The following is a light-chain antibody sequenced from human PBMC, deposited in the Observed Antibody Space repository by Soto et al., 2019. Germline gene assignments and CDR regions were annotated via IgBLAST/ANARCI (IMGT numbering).Light chain of an antibody. CDR1: SSDVGVYAY. CDR2: EVS. V-gene: IGLV2-8*01. J-gene: IGLJ1*01. Sequence: QSVLTQPPSASGSPGQSVTLSCTGTSSDVGVYAYVSWYQQHPGKAPKLMIYEVSKRPSGVPDRFSGSKSGNTASLTVSGLQAEDEADYYCSSYAGNNNRVFGTGTKVTVL. CDR3: SSYAGNNNRV.